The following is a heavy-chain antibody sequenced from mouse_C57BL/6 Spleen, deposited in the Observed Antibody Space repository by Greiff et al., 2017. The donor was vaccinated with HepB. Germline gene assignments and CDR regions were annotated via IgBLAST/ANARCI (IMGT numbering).Heavy chain of an antibody. CDR1: GFNIKDDY. CDR3: TTAGSKAWFAY. CDR2: IDPENGDT. J-gene: IGHJ3*01. Sequence: EVKVVESGAELVRPGASVKLSCTASGFNIKDDYMHWVKQRPEQGLEWIGWIDPENGDTEYASKFQGKATITADTSSNTAYLQLSSLTSEDTAVYYCTTAGSKAWFAYWGQGTLVTVSA. D-gene: IGHD2-5*01. V-gene: IGHV14-4*01.